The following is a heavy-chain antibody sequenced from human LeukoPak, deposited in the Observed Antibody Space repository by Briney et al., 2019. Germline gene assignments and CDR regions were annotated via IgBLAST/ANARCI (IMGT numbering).Heavy chain of an antibody. CDR1: GFSFDDYG. D-gene: IGHD2-2*01. V-gene: IGHV3-20*04. CDR3: ASHATLRGYYYYYYMDV. J-gene: IGHJ6*03. CDR2: INWNGGST. Sequence: GGSLTLSCAASGFSFDDYGMSWVRQAPGKGLEWVSGINWNGGSTGYADSVKGRFTISRDNAKNSLYLQMNSLRAEDTALYYCASHATLRGYYYYYYMDVWGKGTTVTVSS.